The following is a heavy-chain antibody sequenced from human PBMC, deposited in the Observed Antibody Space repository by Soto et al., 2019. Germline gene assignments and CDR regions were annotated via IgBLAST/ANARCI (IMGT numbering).Heavy chain of an antibody. D-gene: IGHD1-26*01. J-gene: IGHJ4*01. V-gene: IGHV1-2*02. Sequence: ASVKVSCKASGYSFTAYCVHWVRQAPGQGLEWMGWINPNSGGTNHAQRFQGRVAMTTDTSTNTAYMELNSLKSDDTALYFCARSSGTYSDFDYWGQGTQVTVSS. CDR1: GYSFTAYC. CDR3: ARSSGTYSDFDY. CDR2: INPNSGGT.